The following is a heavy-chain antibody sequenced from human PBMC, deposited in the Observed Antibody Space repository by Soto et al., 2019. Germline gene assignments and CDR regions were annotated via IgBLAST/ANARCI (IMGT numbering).Heavy chain of an antibody. CDR3: AAGSGTSDFDY. Sequence: EVHLVESGGDLVKPGGSLRLSCIASGFDFTNAWMNWVRQAPGKGLEWVGRIKGKRDGGTRDFAAPVKGRFIISRDDSKSACHLQMDNLQTEDTAVYYCAAGSGTSDFDYWGQGTLVTVSS. CDR1: GFDFTNAW. V-gene: IGHV3-15*05. CDR2: IKGKRDGGTR. J-gene: IGHJ4*02. D-gene: IGHD3-10*01.